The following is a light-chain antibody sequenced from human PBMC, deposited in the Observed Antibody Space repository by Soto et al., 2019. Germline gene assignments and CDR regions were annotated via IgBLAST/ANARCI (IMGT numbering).Light chain of an antibody. V-gene: IGKV1-13*02. Sequence: IQLTQSPSSLSASVGDRVSITCRASQGISSALAWYQHKPGKAPKLLIYDASSLQSGVPSRFSGSESGTEFTLTISSLQPDDFATYYCQQYKTYPCTFGQGTQLEIK. J-gene: IGKJ5*01. CDR1: QGISSA. CDR2: DAS. CDR3: QQYKTYPCT.